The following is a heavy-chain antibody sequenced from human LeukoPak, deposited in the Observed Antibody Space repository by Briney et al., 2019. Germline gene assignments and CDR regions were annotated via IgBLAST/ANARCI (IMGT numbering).Heavy chain of an antibody. D-gene: IGHD2-8*01. CDR2: IYYSGST. Sequence: SETLSLTCTVSGGSISSYYWSWIRQPPGKGPEWIGYIYYSGSTNYNPSLKSRVTISVDTSKNQFSLKLSSVTAADTAVYYCARVRRGYCTNGVCHRWFDPWGQGTLVTVSS. CDR3: ARVRRGYCTNGVCHRWFDP. V-gene: IGHV4-59*01. CDR1: GGSISSYY. J-gene: IGHJ5*02.